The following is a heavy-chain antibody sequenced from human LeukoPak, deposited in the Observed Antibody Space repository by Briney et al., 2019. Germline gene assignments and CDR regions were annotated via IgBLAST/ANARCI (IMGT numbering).Heavy chain of an antibody. CDR1: GYTFTSYD. D-gene: IGHD3-3*01. CDR2: MNPNSGNT. Sequence: ASVRVSCKASGYTFTSYDINWVRQATGQGLEWMGWMNPNSGNTGYAQKFQGRVIMTRNTSISTAYMELSSLRSEDTAVYYCARGGILRFLEWLLGNWFDPWGQGTLVTVSS. V-gene: IGHV1-8*01. CDR3: ARGGILRFLEWLLGNWFDP. J-gene: IGHJ5*02.